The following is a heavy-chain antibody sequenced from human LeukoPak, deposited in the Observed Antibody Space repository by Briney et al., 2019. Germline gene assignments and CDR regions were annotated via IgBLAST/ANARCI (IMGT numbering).Heavy chain of an antibody. CDR1: GGSISHYY. D-gene: IGHD3-9*01. CDR3: ARVEDILTGCFDP. Sequence: PSETLSLTCAVYGGSISHYYWSWIRQPPGKGLEWIGYIYYSGSTNCNPSLKSRVTISVDTSKNQFSLKLSSVTAADTAVYYCARVEDILTGCFDPWGQGTLVTVSS. V-gene: IGHV4-59*01. J-gene: IGHJ5*02. CDR2: IYYSGST.